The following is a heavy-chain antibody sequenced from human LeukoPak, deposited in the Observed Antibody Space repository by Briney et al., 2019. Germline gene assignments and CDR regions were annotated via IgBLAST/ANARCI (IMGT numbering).Heavy chain of an antibody. CDR1: GYTLTELS. V-gene: IGHV1-24*01. CDR3: ATWGYDILTGINWFDP. Sequence: ASVKVSCKVSGYTLTELSVHWVRQAPGKGLEWMGGFDPEDGETIYAQKFQGRVTMTEDTSTDTAYMELSSLRSEDTAVYYCATWGYDILTGINWFDPWGQGTLVTVSS. CDR2: FDPEDGET. J-gene: IGHJ5*02. D-gene: IGHD3-9*01.